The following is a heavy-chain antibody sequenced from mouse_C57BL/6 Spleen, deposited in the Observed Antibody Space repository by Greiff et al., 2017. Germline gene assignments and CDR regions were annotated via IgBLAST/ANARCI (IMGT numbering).Heavy chain of an antibody. J-gene: IGHJ3*01. V-gene: IGHV1-54*01. CDR3: ARTGPGFAY. D-gene: IGHD4-1*01. Sequence: QVQLKESGAELVRPGTSVKVSCKASGYAFTNYLIEWVKQRPGQGLEWIGVINPGSGGTNYNEKFKGKATLTADKSSSTAYMQLSSLTSEDSAVYFCARTGPGFAYWGQGTLVTVSA. CDR2: INPGSGGT. CDR1: GYAFTNYL.